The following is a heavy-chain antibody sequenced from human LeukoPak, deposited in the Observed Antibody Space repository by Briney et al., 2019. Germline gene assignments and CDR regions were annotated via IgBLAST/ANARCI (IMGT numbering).Heavy chain of an antibody. V-gene: IGHV3-33*01. CDR2: ICYDGSNK. Sequence: GGSLRLFCAASGFTFRSYFMQGVGQAPGKGLEWVAVICYDGSNKYYADSVKGRFTISRDNSKNTLYMQMNSMRAEDTAVYYCARSLWFGFPWDYWGHGVLVTVSS. D-gene: IGHD3-10*01. CDR1: GFTFRSYF. J-gene: IGHJ4*01. CDR3: ARSLWFGFPWDY.